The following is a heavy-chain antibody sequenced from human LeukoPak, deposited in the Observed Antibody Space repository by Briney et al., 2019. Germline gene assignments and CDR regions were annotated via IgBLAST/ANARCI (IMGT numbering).Heavy chain of an antibody. CDR1: GYTFTGYY. V-gene: IGHV1-2*02. CDR3: ARDMEMATMGAY. D-gene: IGHD5-24*01. Sequence: ASVKVSCKASGYTFTGYYMHWVRQAPGQGLEWMGWINPNSGGTNYAQKFQGRVTMTRDTSISTAYMELSRLRSDDTAAYYCARDMEMATMGAYWGQGTLVTVSS. J-gene: IGHJ4*02. CDR2: INPNSGGT.